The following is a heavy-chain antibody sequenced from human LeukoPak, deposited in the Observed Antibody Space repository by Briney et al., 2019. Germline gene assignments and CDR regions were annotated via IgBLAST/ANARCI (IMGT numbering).Heavy chain of an antibody. Sequence: GASVKVSCKASGYSFADYDMHWVRQAPGQGLEWMGWIKPNIGGTRSAQKFQGRVTMTRDPSISTAYMEMSSLRYDNTAVYYCATNILVRDIINWFDPWGQGTLVTVSS. CDR3: ATNILVRDIINWFDP. CDR1: GYSFADYD. J-gene: IGHJ5*02. CDR2: IKPNIGGT. V-gene: IGHV1-2*02. D-gene: IGHD3-10*01.